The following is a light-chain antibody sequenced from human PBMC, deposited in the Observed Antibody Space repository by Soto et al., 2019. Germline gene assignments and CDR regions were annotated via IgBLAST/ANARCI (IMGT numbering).Light chain of an antibody. J-gene: IGKJ4*01. CDR3: QQYYSTPLT. V-gene: IGKV4-1*01. Sequence: DIAMTQSPDSLAVSLGERATINCKSSQSILYSSNNKNYLAWYQQKPRQPPKLLIYWASTRQSGVPDRFSGSGSATDFTLTISSLQAEDVAVYYCQQYYSTPLTFGGGTKVEIK. CDR1: QSILYSSNNKNY. CDR2: WAS.